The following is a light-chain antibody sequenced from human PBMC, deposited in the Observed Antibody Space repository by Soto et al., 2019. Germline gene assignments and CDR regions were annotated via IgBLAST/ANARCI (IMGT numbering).Light chain of an antibody. J-gene: IGKJ1*01. Sequence: VLTQSPGTLSLSPGERATLSCRTSQSTTSNYLAWYQQKPGLAPRLLIYGASNRATGIPDRFSGSGSGTDSTLTISSLEPEDYAVYYCQQYGSSRTWTFGQGTKVDIK. CDR1: QSTTSNY. V-gene: IGKV3-20*01. CDR2: GAS. CDR3: QQYGSSRTWT.